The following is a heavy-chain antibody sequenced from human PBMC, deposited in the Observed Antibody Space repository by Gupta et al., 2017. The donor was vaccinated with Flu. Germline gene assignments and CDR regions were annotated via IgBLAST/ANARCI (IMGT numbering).Heavy chain of an antibody. Sequence: EVQLLESGGGSVQPGGSLRPPCAAPGFPFRGFAMSWVRQSPGKGLEWVSSVKAGSGTTFYADSVKGRFTISRDNSKDTLFLQMDSLRAEDTAIYYCTKGTTQFDSWGQGTLVTVSS. CDR3: TKGTTQFDS. V-gene: IGHV3-23*01. J-gene: IGHJ4*02. D-gene: IGHD1-1*01. CDR2: VKAGSGTT. CDR1: GFPFRGFA.